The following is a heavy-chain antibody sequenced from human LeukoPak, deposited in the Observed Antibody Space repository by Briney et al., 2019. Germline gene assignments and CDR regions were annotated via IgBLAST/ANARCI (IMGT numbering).Heavy chain of an antibody. D-gene: IGHD4-17*01. Sequence: PGGSLRLSCAASGFTFSSYEMNWVRQAPGKGLEWVSYISSSGRTIYYADSVKGRFTISRDNAKSSLSLQMNSLRAEDTAVYYCARVPGLRGNYWGQGTLVTVSS. CDR1: GFTFSSYE. CDR3: ARVPGLRGNY. CDR2: ISSSGRTI. J-gene: IGHJ4*02. V-gene: IGHV3-48*03.